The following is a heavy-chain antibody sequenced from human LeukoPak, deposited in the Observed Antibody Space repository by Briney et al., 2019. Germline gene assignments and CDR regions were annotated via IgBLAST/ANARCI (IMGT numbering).Heavy chain of an antibody. CDR1: EFTFSDYY. CDR3: AREGGNWGEGYFDY. Sequence: GGSLRLSCAASEFTFSDYYMSWIRQVPGKGLEWVSYISGSSSTMYYANSVKGRFTISRDNPKKLLYLQMNSLRTEDTAVYYRAREGGNWGEGYFDYWGQGTLVTVSS. V-gene: IGHV3-11*01. CDR2: ISGSSSTM. J-gene: IGHJ4*02. D-gene: IGHD7-27*01.